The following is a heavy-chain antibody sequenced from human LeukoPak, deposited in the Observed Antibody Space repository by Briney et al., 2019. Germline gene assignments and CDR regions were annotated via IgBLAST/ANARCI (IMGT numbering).Heavy chain of an antibody. V-gene: IGHV3-43*02. J-gene: IGHJ4*02. CDR2: IRADGATT. Sequence: GGSLRLSCAASGFTFCDYDMHWVRQAPGKDLGWVSLIRADGATTPYTDSVKGRFTISRDNSKDSLYLQMNSLRTEDTALYYCARDNTGSYEYWGQGTLVTVSP. CDR1: GFTFCDYD. CDR3: ARDNTGSYEY. D-gene: IGHD1-26*01.